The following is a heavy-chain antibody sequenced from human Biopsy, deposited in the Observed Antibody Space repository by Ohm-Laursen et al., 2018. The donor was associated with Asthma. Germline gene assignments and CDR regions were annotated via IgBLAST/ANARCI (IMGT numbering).Heavy chain of an antibody. CDR2: IYSGGTS. J-gene: IGHJ4*02. Sequence: GSLRLPCAASGFAVSRDHMFWVRQAPGKGLEWVSVIYSGGTSHTADSVRGRFTISRDYSKNTLYLQMHSLRAEDTAVYYCARGDSSSWSHYYFDYWGQGTLVTVSS. D-gene: IGHD6-13*01. CDR1: GFAVSRDH. CDR3: ARGDSSSWSHYYFDY. V-gene: IGHV3-53*01.